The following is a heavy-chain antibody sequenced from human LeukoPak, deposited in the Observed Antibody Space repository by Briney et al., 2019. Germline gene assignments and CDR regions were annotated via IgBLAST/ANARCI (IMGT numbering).Heavy chain of an antibody. V-gene: IGHV3-23*01. Sequence: GGSLRLSCAASGFTFSSYAMSWVRQAPGKGLEGVSAIRGSGATAYYADSVKGRFTISRDNSKNTLYLQMNSLRAEDTAIYYCEKDREPSQYRNTWFDPWGQGTLVTVSS. CDR1: GFTFSSYA. J-gene: IGHJ5*02. CDR3: EKDREPSQYRNTWFDP. D-gene: IGHD1-26*01. CDR2: IRGSGATA.